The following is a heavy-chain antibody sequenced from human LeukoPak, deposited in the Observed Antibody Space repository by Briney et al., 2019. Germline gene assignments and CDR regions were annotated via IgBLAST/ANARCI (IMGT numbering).Heavy chain of an antibody. CDR3: ARSTAGLDY. CDR1: GFTFSNYW. CDR2: IRQDGSEK. D-gene: IGHD1-1*01. J-gene: IGHJ4*02. Sequence: GGSLRLSCAASGFTFSNYWMSWVRQAPGKGLEWVANIRQDGSEKYYADSMRGRFTISRDNAKSSLYLQMSSLRAEDTAVYYCARSTAGLDYWGQGTLVTVSS. V-gene: IGHV3-7*01.